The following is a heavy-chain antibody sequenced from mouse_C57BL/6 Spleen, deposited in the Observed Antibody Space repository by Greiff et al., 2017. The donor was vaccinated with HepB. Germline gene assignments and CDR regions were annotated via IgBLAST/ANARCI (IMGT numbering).Heavy chain of an antibody. J-gene: IGHJ2*01. CDR1: GFTFSSYT. CDR2: ISGGGGNT. D-gene: IGHD2-3*01. CDR3: ARHRSYDGYFLDY. V-gene: IGHV5-9*01. Sequence: DVMLVESGGGLVKPGGSLKLSCAASGFTFSSYTMSWVRQTPEKRLEWVATISGGGGNTYYPDSVKGRFTISRDNAKNTLYLQMSSLRSEDTALYYCARHRSYDGYFLDYWGQGTTLTVSS.